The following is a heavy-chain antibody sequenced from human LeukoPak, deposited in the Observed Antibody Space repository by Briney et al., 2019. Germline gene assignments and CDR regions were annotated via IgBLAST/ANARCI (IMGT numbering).Heavy chain of an antibody. Sequence: SETLSLTCTVSGGSISSYYWSWIRQPPRKGLEWIGYICYSGSTNYNPSLKSRVTISVDTSKNQFSLKLSSVTAADTAVYYCARVLHTIVDYWGQGTLVTVSS. J-gene: IGHJ4*02. D-gene: IGHD2-15*01. CDR2: ICYSGST. CDR3: ARVLHTIVDY. CDR1: GGSISSYY. V-gene: IGHV4-59*01.